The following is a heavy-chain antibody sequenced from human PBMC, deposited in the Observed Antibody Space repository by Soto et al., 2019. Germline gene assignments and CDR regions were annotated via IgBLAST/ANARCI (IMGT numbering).Heavy chain of an antibody. J-gene: IGHJ4*02. D-gene: IGHD6-19*01. V-gene: IGHV5-51*01. CDR1: GYSFTSYW. Sequence: GESLKISCKGSGYSFTSYWIGWVRQLSGKGLEWMGIIYPGDSAPRYRPSFQHQGPISADKTISTAYLQWNSLNASDTAMYYCPILGDSRGWSDYWGKGTVVAVSS. CDR2: IYPGDSAP. CDR3: PILGDSRGWSDY.